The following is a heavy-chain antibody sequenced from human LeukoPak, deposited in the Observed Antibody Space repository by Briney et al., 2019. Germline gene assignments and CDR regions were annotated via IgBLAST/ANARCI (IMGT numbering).Heavy chain of an antibody. CDR2: ISAYNGNT. J-gene: IGHJ6*02. V-gene: IGHV1-18*01. D-gene: IGHD3-16*01. CDR1: GYTFTSYG. CDR3: ARDQAGIDSGYGGVMGYYYYGMDV. Sequence: ASVKVSCKASGYTFTSYGISWVRQAPGQGLEWMGWISAYNGNTNYAQKLQGRVTRTTDTSTSTAYMELRSLRSDDTAVYYCARDQAGIDSGYGGVMGYYYYGMDVWGQGTTVTVSS.